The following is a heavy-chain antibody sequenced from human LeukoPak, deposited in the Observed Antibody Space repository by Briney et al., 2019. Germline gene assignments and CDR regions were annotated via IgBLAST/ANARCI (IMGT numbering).Heavy chain of an antibody. J-gene: IGHJ4*02. CDR3: ARDGGVSGYDLLDY. Sequence: GGSLRLSCAASGFTFSSFWMTWVRQAPGKGLEWVANINQDGSEKYYVDSVKGRFTISRDNAKNSVYLQMNSLRAEDTAVYFCARDGGVSGYDLLDYWGQGTLVTVSS. V-gene: IGHV3-7*01. CDR1: GFTFSSFW. D-gene: IGHD5-12*01. CDR2: INQDGSEK.